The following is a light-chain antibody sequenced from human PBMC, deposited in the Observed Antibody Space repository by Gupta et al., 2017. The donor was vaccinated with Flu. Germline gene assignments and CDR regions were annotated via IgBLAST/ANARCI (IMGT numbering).Light chain of an antibody. CDR3: GTWDSSLGAVV. CDR1: SFNIGNNY. V-gene: IGLV1-51*01. Sequence: KVTISCSGSSFNIGNNYVSWYQQFPGTAPKLLIYENNKRPSGISDRFSGSKSGTSATLDITGLQTGVEADYYCGTWDSSLGAVVFGGGNRLTVL. J-gene: IGLJ2*01. CDR2: ENN.